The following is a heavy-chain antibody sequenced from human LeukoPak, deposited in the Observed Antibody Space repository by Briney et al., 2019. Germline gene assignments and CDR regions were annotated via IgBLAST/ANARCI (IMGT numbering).Heavy chain of an antibody. Sequence: SETLSLTCTVSGGSISSYYWSWIRQPPGKGLEWIGYIYYSGSTNYNPSLKSRVTISVDTSKNQFSLKLSSVTAADTAVYYCASPGGGYCSSTSCSGAFDIWGQGTMVTVSS. CDR2: IYYSGST. V-gene: IGHV4-59*08. J-gene: IGHJ3*02. CDR3: ASPGGGYCSSTSCSGAFDI. D-gene: IGHD2-2*01. CDR1: GGSISSYY.